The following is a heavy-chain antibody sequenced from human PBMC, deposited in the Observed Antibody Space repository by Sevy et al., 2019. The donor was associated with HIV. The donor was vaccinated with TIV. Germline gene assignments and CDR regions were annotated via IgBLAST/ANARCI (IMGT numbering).Heavy chain of an antibody. J-gene: IGHJ5*02. Sequence: ASVKVSCKASGYTFTGYYMHWVRQAPGQGLEWMGWINPNSGGTNYAQKFQGRVTMTRDTSISTAYMELGRLRSDDTAVYYCARDSYYDFWSGYRKYNWFDPWGQGTLVTVSS. V-gene: IGHV1-2*02. CDR1: GYTFTGYY. D-gene: IGHD3-3*01. CDR2: INPNSGGT. CDR3: ARDSYYDFWSGYRKYNWFDP.